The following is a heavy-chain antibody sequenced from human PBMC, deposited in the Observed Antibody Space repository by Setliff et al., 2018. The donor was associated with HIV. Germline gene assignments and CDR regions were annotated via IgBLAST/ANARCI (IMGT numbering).Heavy chain of an antibody. D-gene: IGHD3-16*01. CDR1: GFTFSSYA. CDR3: ARAWGYLWGSSYDY. V-gene: IGHV3-64*02. Sequence: PGGSLRLSCAASGFTFSSYAMHWVRQAPGKGLEYVSAISWDGGSTYYVDSVKGRFTISRDNAKNSLYLQMSSLRAEDTAVYYCARAWGYLWGSSYDYWGQGTLVTVSS. CDR2: ISWDGGST. J-gene: IGHJ4*02.